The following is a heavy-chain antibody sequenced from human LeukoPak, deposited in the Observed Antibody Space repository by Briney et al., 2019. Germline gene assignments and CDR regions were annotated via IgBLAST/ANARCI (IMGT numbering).Heavy chain of an antibody. CDR3: ACQWIQLWGGI. V-gene: IGHV3-30*03. CDR2: ISPDGNNR. CDR1: DFTFSSYD. Sequence: PGRSLRLFCAASDFTFSSYDIHWVRQAPGKGLEWVAVISPDGNNRYYADSVKGRFTISRDNSKNTLYLQMNRLRVEDTAVYYCACQWIQLWGGIWGQGTMVTVSS. J-gene: IGHJ3*02. D-gene: IGHD5-18*01.